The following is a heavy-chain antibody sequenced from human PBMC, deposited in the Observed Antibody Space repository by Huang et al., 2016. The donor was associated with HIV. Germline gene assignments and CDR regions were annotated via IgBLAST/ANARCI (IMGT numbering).Heavy chain of an antibody. D-gene: IGHD3-10*01. CDR2: LYYSGNT. Sequence: QLQLQESGPGLVKPSETLSLTCTVSGGSIRSDNYYWGWIRQPPGKGLEWIGSLYYSGNTYYNPSLKRRVTITVDTSKNHFSLRMRSVTAADTAVYYCARLPGSITMIRGVITDPYWGQGTLVTVSS. CDR1: GGSIRSDNYY. V-gene: IGHV4-39*02. CDR3: ARLPGSITMIRGVITDPY. J-gene: IGHJ4*02.